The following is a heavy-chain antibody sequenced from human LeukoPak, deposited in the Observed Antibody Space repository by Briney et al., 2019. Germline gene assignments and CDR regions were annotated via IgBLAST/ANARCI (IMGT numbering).Heavy chain of an antibody. CDR3: ARGPHGGNSDY. CDR2: ISAYNGNT. J-gene: IGHJ4*02. V-gene: IGHV1-18*01. Sequence: GASVKVSCNSSGYTFTICGISWVRQAPGQGLEWMGWISAYNGNTNYAQKLQGRVTMTTDTSTSTAYMELRSLRSDDTAVYYCARGPHGGNSDYWGQGILVTVSS. D-gene: IGHD3-16*01. CDR1: GYTFTICG.